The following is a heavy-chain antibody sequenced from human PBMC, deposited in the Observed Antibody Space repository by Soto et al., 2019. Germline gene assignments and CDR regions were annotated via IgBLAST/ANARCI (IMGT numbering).Heavy chain of an antibody. V-gene: IGHV4-30-2*01. Sequence: QLHLQESGSGLVKPSQTLSLTCAVSGGSISSSPYSWSWIRQPPGQGLEWIGYILQSGSAYYNPSLKSRATISVDTSKNPLSLNLSSMTAADTAVYSCARTGSRYGANDFDIWGQGTIVTVSS. CDR1: GGSISSSPYS. D-gene: IGHD5-18*01. J-gene: IGHJ3*02. CDR3: ARTGSRYGANDFDI. CDR2: ILQSGSA.